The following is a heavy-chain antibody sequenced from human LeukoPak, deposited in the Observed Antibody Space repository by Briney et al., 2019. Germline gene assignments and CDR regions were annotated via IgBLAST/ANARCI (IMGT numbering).Heavy chain of an antibody. J-gene: IGHJ4*02. CDR3: AREEDTGYCSGGSCLDY. CDR2: ISYDGSNK. D-gene: IGHD2-15*01. CDR1: GFTFSSYA. Sequence: GGSLRLSCAASGFTFSSYAIHWVRRAPGKGLEWMAVISYDGSNKYYADSVKGRFTISRDNSKNTLYLQMNSLRGEDTAVYYCAREEDTGYCSGGSCLDYWGQGTLVTVSS. V-gene: IGHV3-30*04.